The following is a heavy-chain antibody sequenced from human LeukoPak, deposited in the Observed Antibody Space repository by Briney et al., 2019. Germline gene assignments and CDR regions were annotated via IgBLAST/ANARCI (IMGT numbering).Heavy chain of an antibody. D-gene: IGHD3-16*01. CDR2: ISSSSSYI. J-gene: IGHJ4*02. CDR3: ANFGKFGGVIY. V-gene: IGHV3-21*04. CDR1: GFTFSSYS. Sequence: PGGSLRVSCAASGFTFSSYSMNWVRQAPGKGLEWVSSISSSSSYIYYADSVKGRFTISRDNAKNSLYLQMNSLRAEDTALYYCANFGKFGGVIYWGQGTLVTVSS.